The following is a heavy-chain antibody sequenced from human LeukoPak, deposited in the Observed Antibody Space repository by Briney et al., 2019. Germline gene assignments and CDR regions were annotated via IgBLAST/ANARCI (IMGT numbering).Heavy chain of an antibody. CDR2: IIPIFGTA. CDR1: GYTFTSYD. V-gene: IGHV1-69*13. Sequence: ASVKVSCKASGYTFTSYDISWVRQAPGQGLEWMGGIIPIFGTANYAQKFQGRVTITADESTSTAYMELSSLRSEDTAVYYCAKSLGYYYYYMDVWGKGTTVTVSS. CDR3: AKSLGYYYYYMDV. J-gene: IGHJ6*03. D-gene: IGHD7-27*01.